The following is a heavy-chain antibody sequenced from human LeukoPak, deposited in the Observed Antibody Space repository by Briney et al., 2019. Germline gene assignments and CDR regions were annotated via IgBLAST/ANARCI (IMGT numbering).Heavy chain of an antibody. CDR1: GFTFSSYW. Sequence: GGSLRLSCAASGFTFSSYWMHWVRQAPGKGLVWVSRINSDGSTTRYADSVRGRSTISRDNAKNTLYLQMNSLRAEDTAVYYCASLKYGSGSYIEYWGQGTLVTVSS. J-gene: IGHJ4*02. CDR3: ASLKYGSGSYIEY. V-gene: IGHV3-74*01. CDR2: INSDGSTT. D-gene: IGHD3-10*01.